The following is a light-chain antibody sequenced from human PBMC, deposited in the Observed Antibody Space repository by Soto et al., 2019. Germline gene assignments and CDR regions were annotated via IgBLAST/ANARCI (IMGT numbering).Light chain of an antibody. CDR1: QDIRIF. Sequence: DIQLTQSPSFLSASVGDRVTITCRTSQDIRIFLAWYQQKPGKAPPLLISAAPTFQSGVPSRFSGSGSGTEFTLTISSLQPEDFATYYCQQLKSYPLSFGGGTKVEI. CDR2: AAP. V-gene: IGKV1-9*01. J-gene: IGKJ4*01. CDR3: QQLKSYPLS.